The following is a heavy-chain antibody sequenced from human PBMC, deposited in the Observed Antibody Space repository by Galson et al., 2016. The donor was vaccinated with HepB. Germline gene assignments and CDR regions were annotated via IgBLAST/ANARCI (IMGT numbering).Heavy chain of an antibody. V-gene: IGHV1-18*04. Sequence: SVKVSCKASGSAFTRYGITWVRQAPGQGLEWMGWISGYNGLRNYAQKFRGRVTMTTDTSTNVAYMELRSLRSDDTAVYYCARDRNPINWYFDLWGRGTLVTVSS. CDR2: ISGYNGLR. CDR1: GSAFTRYG. CDR3: ARDRNPINWYFDL. J-gene: IGHJ2*01.